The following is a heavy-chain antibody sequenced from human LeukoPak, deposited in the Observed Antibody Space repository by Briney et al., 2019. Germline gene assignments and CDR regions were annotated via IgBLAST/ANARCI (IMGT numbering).Heavy chain of an antibody. CDR3: ARGFSSSNPYFYYYYGMDV. CDR1: GGSFSGYY. D-gene: IGHD6-6*01. V-gene: IGHV4-34*01. CDR2: INHSGST. J-gene: IGHJ6*02. Sequence: SETLSLTCSVYGGSFSGYYWGWIRQPPGKGLEWIGDINHSGSTNFNPTLKSRVTISLDTSNHQFSLNPTSVPAADTAVYYCARGFSSSNPYFYYYYGMDVWGQGTTVTVSS.